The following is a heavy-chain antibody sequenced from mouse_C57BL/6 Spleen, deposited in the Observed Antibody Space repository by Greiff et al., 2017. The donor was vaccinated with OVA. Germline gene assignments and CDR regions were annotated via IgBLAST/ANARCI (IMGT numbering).Heavy chain of an antibody. J-gene: IGHJ4*01. CDR3: AREDYGSSYDYAMDY. CDR1: GHTFTSYW. D-gene: IGHD1-1*01. CDR2: IDPNSGGT. Sequence: QVQLQQSGAELVKPGASVKLSCKASGHTFTSYWMHWVKQRPGRGLEWIGRIDPNSGGTKYNEKFKSKATLNVDKPSSTAYMQLSSLTSEDSAVYYCAREDYGSSYDYAMDYWGQGTSVTVSS. V-gene: IGHV1-72*01.